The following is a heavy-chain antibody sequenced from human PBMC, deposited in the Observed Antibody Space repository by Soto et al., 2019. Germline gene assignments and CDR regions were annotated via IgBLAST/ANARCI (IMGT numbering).Heavy chain of an antibody. J-gene: IGHJ2*01. CDR1: GFTFSSYW. D-gene: IGHD3-22*01. CDR2: IKYDGSEE. CDR3: ARDFLSRFYDNWYFDL. V-gene: IGHV3-7*01. Sequence: PGGSLRLSCVVSGFTFSSYWMTWVRQAPGKGLEYVATIKYDGSEEYYVDSVKGRFTISRDNAKNTLYLQMDSLRAEDTAVYYCARDFLSRFYDNWYFDLWGRGTLVTVSS.